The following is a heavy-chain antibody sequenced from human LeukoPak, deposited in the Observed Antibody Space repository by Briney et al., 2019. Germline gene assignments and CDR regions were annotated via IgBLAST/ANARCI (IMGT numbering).Heavy chain of an antibody. V-gene: IGHV3-21*01. Sequence: GGSLRLSCEASGFNFNTYSMAWVRQAPGKGLEWVSIISRASESIFYADSVKGRFTISRDNAKNSLYLQMNGLRAEDTAAYYCARGATATTRSFHPWGQGTLVTVSS. D-gene: IGHD1-7*01. CDR2: ISRASESI. CDR3: ARGATATTRSFHP. J-gene: IGHJ5*02. CDR1: GFNFNTYS.